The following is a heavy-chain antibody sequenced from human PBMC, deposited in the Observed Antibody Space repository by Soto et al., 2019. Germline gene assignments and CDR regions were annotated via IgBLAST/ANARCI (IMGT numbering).Heavy chain of an antibody. CDR1: GITFNNYA. Sequence: GGSLRLSCAASGITFNNYAMSWVRQAPGKGLEWVSGISGSGGSTYYADSVKGRFTISRDNSKNTLFLQMNSLRAGDTAIYYCAKPSTYCSSSSCYGPVFFFYGMDVWGQGTTVTVSS. CDR3: AKPSTYCSSSSCYGPVFFFYGMDV. D-gene: IGHD2-15*01. J-gene: IGHJ6*02. CDR2: ISGSGGST. V-gene: IGHV3-23*01.